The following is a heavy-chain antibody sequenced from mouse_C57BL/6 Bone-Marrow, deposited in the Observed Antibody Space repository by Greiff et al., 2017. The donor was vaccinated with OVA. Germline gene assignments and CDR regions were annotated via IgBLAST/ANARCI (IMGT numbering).Heavy chain of an antibody. D-gene: IGHD2-3*01. CDR3: ARIRVDGYYGFAY. Sequence: QVQLKESGPGILQPSQTLSLTCSFSGFSLSTFGMGVGWIRQPSGKGLEWLAHSWWDDDKYYNPALKSRLTISKDTSKNQVFLKIANVDTADTATYYCARIRVDGYYGFAYWGQGTLVTVSA. CDR1: GFSLSTFGMG. V-gene: IGHV8-8*01. J-gene: IGHJ3*01. CDR2: SWWDDDK.